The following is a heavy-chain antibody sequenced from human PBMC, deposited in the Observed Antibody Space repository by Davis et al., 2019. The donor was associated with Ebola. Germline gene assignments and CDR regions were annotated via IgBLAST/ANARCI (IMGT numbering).Heavy chain of an antibody. V-gene: IGHV4-34*01. J-gene: IGHJ6*02. CDR2: INHSGST. CDR3: ARDTSGSWARYYGMNV. CDR1: GGSFSGYY. D-gene: IGHD1-26*01. Sequence: SETLSLTCAVYGGSFSGYYWSWIRQPPGKGLEWIGEINHSGSTNYNPSLKSRVTISVDTSKNQFSLKLSSVTAADTAVYYCARDTSGSWARYYGMNVWGQGTTVTVSS.